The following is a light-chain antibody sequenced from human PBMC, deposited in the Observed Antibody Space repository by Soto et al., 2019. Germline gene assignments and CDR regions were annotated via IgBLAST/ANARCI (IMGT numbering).Light chain of an antibody. Sequence: QSALTQPASVSGSPGQSITISCTGSSSDVGAYNYVSWYQQYPGKAPKLMIYDVINRPSGVSNRFSGSKSGNTASLTISGLQAEDEADYYCTSYTSSTTVVFGGGTKLTVL. CDR2: DVI. V-gene: IGLV2-14*01. CDR1: SSDVGAYNY. CDR3: TSYTSSTTVV. J-gene: IGLJ2*01.